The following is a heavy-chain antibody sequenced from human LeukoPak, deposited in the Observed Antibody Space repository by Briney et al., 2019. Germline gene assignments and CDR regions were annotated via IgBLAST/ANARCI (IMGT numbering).Heavy chain of an antibody. CDR3: ARTGVDYDYVWGSYRGGWYFDY. V-gene: IGHV3-7*01. CDR1: GFTFSSYW. CDR2: IKQDGSEK. J-gene: IGHJ4*02. D-gene: IGHD3-16*02. Sequence: GGSLRLSCAASGFTFSSYWMSWVRQAPGKGLEWVANIKQDGSEKYYVDSVKGRFTISRDNAKNSLYLQMNSLRAGDTAVYYCARTGVDYDYVWGSYRGGWYFDYWGQGTLVTVSS.